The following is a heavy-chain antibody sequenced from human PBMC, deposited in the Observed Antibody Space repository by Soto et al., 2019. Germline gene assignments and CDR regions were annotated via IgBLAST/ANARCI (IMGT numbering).Heavy chain of an antibody. D-gene: IGHD2-8*01. CDR1: GYTSTSYD. CDR3: ATYPSMVLDAFDI. V-gene: IGHV1-8*01. CDR2: MNPNSGDT. J-gene: IGHJ3*02. Sequence: ASVKVSCKASGYTSTSYDINWVRQATGQGLEWMGWMNPNSGDTGYAQKFQGRVTMTRSTSISTAYMVLSSLTSEDTAVYYCATYPSMVLDAFDIWGQGTKVTVSS.